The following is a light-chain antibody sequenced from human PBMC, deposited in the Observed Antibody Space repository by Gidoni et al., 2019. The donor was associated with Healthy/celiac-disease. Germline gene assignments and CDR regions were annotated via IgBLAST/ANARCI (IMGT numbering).Light chain of an antibody. CDR2: GAS. Sequence: EIVMTQSPATLSVSPGERATLSCRASQSVSSNLAWDQQKPGQAPRLLIYGASTRATVIPARFSGSGSGTEFTLTISSLQSEDFAVYYCQQYNNWPPWTFGQGTKVEIK. CDR1: QSVSSN. CDR3: QQYNNWPPWT. V-gene: IGKV3-15*01. J-gene: IGKJ1*01.